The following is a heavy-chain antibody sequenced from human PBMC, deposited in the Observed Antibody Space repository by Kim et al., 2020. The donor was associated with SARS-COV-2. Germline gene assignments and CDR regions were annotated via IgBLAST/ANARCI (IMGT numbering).Heavy chain of an antibody. CDR3: ARWSFGMDV. V-gene: IGHV3-7*01. J-gene: IGHJ6*02. CDR2: LNQDGGVR. CDR1: GFTFTTYW. Sequence: GGSLRLSCAASGFTFTTYWMTWVRQAPGKGLEWVANLNQDGGVRNYVDSVKGRFTISRDNAKNSLYLQMNNVRAEDTALYYCARWSFGMDVWAKGPRSSSP. D-gene: IGHD3-16*02.